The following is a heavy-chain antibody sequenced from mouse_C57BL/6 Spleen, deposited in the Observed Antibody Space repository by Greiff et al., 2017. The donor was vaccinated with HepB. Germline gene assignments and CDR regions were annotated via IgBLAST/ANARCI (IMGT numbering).Heavy chain of an antibody. J-gene: IGHJ4*01. CDR3: ARYYYGSSAESAMDY. D-gene: IGHD1-1*01. V-gene: IGHV5-12*01. CDR1: GFTFSDYY. Sequence: EVMLVESGGGLVQPGGSLKLSCAASGFTFSDYYMYWVRQTPEKRLEWVAYISNGGGSTYYPDTVKGRFTISRDNAKNTLYLQMSRLKSEDTAMYYCARYYYGSSAESAMDYWGQGTSVTVSS. CDR2: ISNGGGST.